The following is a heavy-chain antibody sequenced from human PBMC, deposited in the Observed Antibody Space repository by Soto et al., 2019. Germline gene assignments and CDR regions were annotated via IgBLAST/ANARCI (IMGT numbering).Heavy chain of an antibody. CDR2: INHSGST. CDR3: AKSGGWYSAIDY. CDR1: GGSFSGYY. D-gene: IGHD6-19*01. V-gene: IGHV4-34*01. Sequence: PSETLSLTCAVYGGSFSGYYWSWIRQPPGKGLEWIGEINHSGSTNYNPSLKSRVTISVDTSKNQFSLKLSSVTAADTALYYCAKSGGWYSAIDYWGQGTLVTSPQ. J-gene: IGHJ4*02.